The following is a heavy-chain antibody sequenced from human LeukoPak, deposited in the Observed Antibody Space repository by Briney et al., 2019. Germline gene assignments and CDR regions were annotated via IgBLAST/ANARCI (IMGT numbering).Heavy chain of an antibody. D-gene: IGHD3-22*01. CDR1: GYTLTELS. V-gene: IGHV1-2*06. Sequence: ASVKVSCKVSGYTLTELSMHWVRQAPGQGLEWMGRINPNSGGTNYAQKFQGRVTMTRDTSISTAYMELSRLRSDDTAVYYCARAPYYYDSSGYYYFGYWGQGTLVTVSS. CDR2: INPNSGGT. J-gene: IGHJ4*02. CDR3: ARAPYYYDSSGYYYFGY.